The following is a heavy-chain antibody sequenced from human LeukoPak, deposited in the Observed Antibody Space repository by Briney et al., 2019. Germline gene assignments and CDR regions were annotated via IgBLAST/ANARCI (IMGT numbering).Heavy chain of an antibody. CDR1: GGSISSSSYY. V-gene: IGHV4-39*01. CDR2: IYYSGST. J-gene: IGHJ4*02. CDR3: ARHSSFRGYCSSTSCYNYFDY. D-gene: IGHD2-2*02. Sequence: SETLSLTCTVSGGSISSSSYYWGWIRQPPGKGLEWIGSIYYSGSTYYNPSLKSRVTISVDTPKNQFSPKLSSVTAADTAVYYCARHSSFRGYCSSTSCYNYFDYWGQGTLVTVCS.